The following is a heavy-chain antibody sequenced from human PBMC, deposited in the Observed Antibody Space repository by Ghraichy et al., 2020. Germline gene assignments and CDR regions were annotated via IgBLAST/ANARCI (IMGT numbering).Heavy chain of an antibody. CDR2: IYYSGST. CDR1: GGSISSSSYY. CDR3: ARRSDYYDSRQKIDY. V-gene: IGHV4-39*01. Sequence: SETLSLTCTVSGGSISSSSYYWGWIRQPPGKGLEWIGSIYYSGSTYYNPSLKSRVTISVDTSKNQFSLKLSSVTAADTAVYYCARRSDYYDSRQKIDYWGQGTLVTVSS. D-gene: IGHD3-22*01. J-gene: IGHJ4*02.